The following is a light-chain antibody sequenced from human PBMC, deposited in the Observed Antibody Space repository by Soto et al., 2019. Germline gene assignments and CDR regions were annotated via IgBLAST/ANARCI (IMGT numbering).Light chain of an antibody. CDR3: SSYTNSNTRV. Sequence: QSALTQPASVSGSPGQSITISCTGTNSDVGDYNYVSWYQQHPGKAPKLIIYEVSNRPSGISDRFSASKSGNTASLTISGLQAEDDADYYCSSYTNSNTRVFGTGTKGTVL. V-gene: IGLV2-14*01. CDR2: EVS. CDR1: NSDVGDYNY. J-gene: IGLJ1*01.